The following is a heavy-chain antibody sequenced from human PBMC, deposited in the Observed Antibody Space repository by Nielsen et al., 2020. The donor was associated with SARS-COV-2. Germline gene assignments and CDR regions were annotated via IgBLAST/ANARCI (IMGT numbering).Heavy chain of an antibody. CDR3: ARHGLTGTLDV. Sequence: VRQMPGKGLEWMGRIDPSDSYTNYSPSFQGHVTISADKSISTAYLQWRSLKASDTAMYYCARHGLTGTLDVWGQGTTVTVSS. D-gene: IGHD3-9*01. CDR2: IDPSDSYT. J-gene: IGHJ6*02. V-gene: IGHV5-10-1*01.